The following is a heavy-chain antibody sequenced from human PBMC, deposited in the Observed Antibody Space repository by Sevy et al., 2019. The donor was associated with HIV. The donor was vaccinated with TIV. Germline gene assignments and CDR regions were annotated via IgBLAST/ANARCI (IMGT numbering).Heavy chain of an antibody. Sequence: SQTLSLTCAIYGDSVSTNSAAWNWIRQSPSRGLEWLGRTYYRSKWYNDYAVSVKSRITINPDTSKNQFSLQLNSVTPEETAVYYCARDRDSEEYNPYYYYSGMDVWGQGTTVTVSS. CDR3: ARDRDSEEYNPYYYYSGMDV. V-gene: IGHV6-1*01. CDR2: TYYRSKWYN. D-gene: IGHD1-20*01. J-gene: IGHJ6*02. CDR1: GDSVSTNSAA.